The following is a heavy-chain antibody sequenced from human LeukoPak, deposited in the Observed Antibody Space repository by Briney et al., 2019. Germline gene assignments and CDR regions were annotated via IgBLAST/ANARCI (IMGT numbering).Heavy chain of an antibody. CDR3: ARGPNDSSDWYWDY. V-gene: IGHV4-30-2*01. D-gene: IGHD6-19*01. J-gene: IGHJ4*02. CDR2: INHSGST. CDR1: GGSISSGGYY. Sequence: SQTLSLTCIVSGGSISSGGYYWSWIRQPPGKGLEWIGEINHSGSTNYNPSLKSRVTISVDTSKNQFSLKLSSVTAADTAVYYCARGPNDSSDWYWDYWGQETLVTVSS.